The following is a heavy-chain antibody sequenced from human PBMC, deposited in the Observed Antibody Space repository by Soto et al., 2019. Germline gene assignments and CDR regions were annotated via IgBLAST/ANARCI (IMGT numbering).Heavy chain of an antibody. D-gene: IGHD2-15*01. CDR2: INPSGGST. V-gene: IGHV1-46*01. J-gene: IGHJ5*02. CDR1: GYTFTSYY. CDR3: ARQGCSGGSCYSRELNPFDP. Sequence: QVQLVQSGAEVKKPGASVKVSCKASGYTFTSYYMHWVRQAPGQGLEWMGIINPSGGSTSYAQKFQGRVTMTRDTSTSTVYMELSSLRSEDTAVYYCARQGCSGGSCYSRELNPFDPWGQGTLVTVSS.